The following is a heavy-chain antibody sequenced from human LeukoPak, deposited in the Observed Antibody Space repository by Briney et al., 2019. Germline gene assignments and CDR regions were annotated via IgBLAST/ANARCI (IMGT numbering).Heavy chain of an antibody. D-gene: IGHD3-3*01. CDR2: ISYDGGNK. J-gene: IGHJ6*02. Sequence: GGSLRLSCAASGFTFSSYAMHWVRQAPGKGLEWVAVISYDGGNKYYADSVKGRFTISRDNSKNTLYLQMNRLRAEDTAVYYCASPERLDYDFWSGYSAYYYYGMDVWGQGTTVTVSS. CDR1: GFTFSSYA. CDR3: ASPERLDYDFWSGYSAYYYYGMDV. V-gene: IGHV3-30-3*01.